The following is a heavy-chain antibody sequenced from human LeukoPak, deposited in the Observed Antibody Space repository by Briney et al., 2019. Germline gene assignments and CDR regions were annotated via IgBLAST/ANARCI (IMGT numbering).Heavy chain of an antibody. D-gene: IGHD2-2*02. Sequence: PSETLSLTCAVYGGSFSGYYWSWIRQPPGKGLEWIGEINHSGSTNYNPSLKSRVTISVDTSKNKFSLKLSSVTAADTAVYYCARSGNCSSTSCYTGRRAYFDYWGQGTLVTVSS. V-gene: IGHV4-34*01. J-gene: IGHJ4*02. CDR1: GGSFSGYY. CDR3: ARSGNCSSTSCYTGRRAYFDY. CDR2: INHSGST.